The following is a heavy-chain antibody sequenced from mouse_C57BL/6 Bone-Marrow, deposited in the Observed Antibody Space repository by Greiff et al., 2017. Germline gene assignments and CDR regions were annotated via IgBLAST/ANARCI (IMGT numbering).Heavy chain of an antibody. CDR1: GYTFTSYW. CDR3: AREGTTAHYYAMDY. Sequence: VQLQQPGAELVKPGASVKLSCKASGYTFTSYWMHWVKQRPGQGLEWIGIIHPNSGSTNYTEKFKSKATLTVDKSSITAYMQLSSLTSEDSAVYYCAREGTTAHYYAMDYWGQGTSVTVSS. D-gene: IGHD1-2*01. V-gene: IGHV1-64*01. J-gene: IGHJ4*01. CDR2: IHPNSGST.